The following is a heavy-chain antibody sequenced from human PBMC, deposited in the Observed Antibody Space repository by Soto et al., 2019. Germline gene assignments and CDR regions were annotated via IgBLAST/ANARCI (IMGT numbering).Heavy chain of an antibody. CDR3: ARGPSGDKVDS. CDR1: GGTIISGGCY. J-gene: IGHJ4*02. D-gene: IGHD7-27*01. CDR2: IYYSGST. V-gene: IGHV4-30-4*01. Sequence: PSETMSLTCTVSGGTIISGGCYWSWIRKPPGKGLEWIGHIYYSGSTYYNPSLKSRVTISVDTSKNQFSLKLRSVTAADTAVYYCARGPSGDKVDSWGQGTLVTVSS.